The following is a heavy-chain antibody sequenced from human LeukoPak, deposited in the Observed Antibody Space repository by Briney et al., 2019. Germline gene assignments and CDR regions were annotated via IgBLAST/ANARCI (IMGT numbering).Heavy chain of an antibody. J-gene: IGHJ4*02. CDR2: INPDSGGT. V-gene: IGHV1-2*02. Sequence: ASVKVSCKASRYTFAGYSMHWVRQAPGPGLEWMGWINPDSGGTNYAQKFQGRVTMTGDTSISTAYMELSRLTSDDTAVYYCARGRGSYSLDYWGQGTLVTVSS. CDR1: RYTFAGYS. D-gene: IGHD1-26*01. CDR3: ARGRGSYSLDY.